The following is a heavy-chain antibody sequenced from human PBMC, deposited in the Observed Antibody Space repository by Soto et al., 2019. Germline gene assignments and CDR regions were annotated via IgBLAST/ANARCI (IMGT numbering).Heavy chain of an antibody. Sequence: QVQLVQSGAEVKKPGASVKVSCKASGYTFTHYYIHWVRQAPGQGLEWLGIINPNGGSTTYAHKFRYGFTMTRHTSTSTAYMELSSLISEDPSVYYCATSVNSTMAFDYWGQGTLVTVSS. V-gene: IGHV1-46*01. CDR1: GYTFTHYY. CDR2: INPNGGST. D-gene: IGHD3-10*01. CDR3: ATSVNSTMAFDY. J-gene: IGHJ4*02.